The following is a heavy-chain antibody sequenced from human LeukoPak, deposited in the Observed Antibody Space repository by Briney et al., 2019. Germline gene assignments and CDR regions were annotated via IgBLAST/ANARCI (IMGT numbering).Heavy chain of an antibody. CDR1: GGSISSYY. CDR2: IYYSGST. V-gene: IGHV4-59*12. D-gene: IGHD2-2*01. Sequence: SETLSLTCTVSGGSISSYYWSWIRQPPGKGLEWIGYIYYSGSTYYNPSLKSRVTISVDTSKNQFSLKLSSVTAADTAVYYCARERVPAAIGGSWFDPWGQGTLVTVSS. CDR3: ARERVPAAIGGSWFDP. J-gene: IGHJ5*02.